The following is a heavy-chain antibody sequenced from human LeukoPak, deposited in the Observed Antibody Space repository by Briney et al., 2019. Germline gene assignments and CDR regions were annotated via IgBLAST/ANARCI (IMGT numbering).Heavy chain of an antibody. J-gene: IGHJ4*02. CDR1: GFTFDDYG. CDR3: ARGFDGNFDY. CDR2: INWNGDNT. Sequence: GGSLRLSCAASGFTFDDYGMSWVRQAPGKGLEWVSGINWNGDNTDYADSVKGRFTISRDNAKNSLYLQMNSLRAEDTALYYCARGFDGNFDYWGQGNPGHRLP. V-gene: IGHV3-20*04. D-gene: IGHD3-9*01.